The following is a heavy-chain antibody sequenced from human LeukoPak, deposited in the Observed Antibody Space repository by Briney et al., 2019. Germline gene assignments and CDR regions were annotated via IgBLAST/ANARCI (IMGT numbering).Heavy chain of an antibody. V-gene: IGHV4-59*01. CDR3: ARSSMSTAQRFAIDS. CDR2: IYYTGGT. J-gene: IGHJ4*02. D-gene: IGHD5-18*01. CDR1: GGAIINFS. Sequence: SETLSLTCSVSGGAIINFSWNWIRQPPGRGLEWIGYIYYTGGTSYLPSLKSRVTISLDASKNQFSLNLSSVSTADTAVYYCARSSMSTAQRFAIDSWGQGTLVTASS.